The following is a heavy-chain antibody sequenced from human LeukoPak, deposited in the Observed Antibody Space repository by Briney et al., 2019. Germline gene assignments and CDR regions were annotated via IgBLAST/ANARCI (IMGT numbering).Heavy chain of an antibody. Sequence: GGSLRLSCAASGLTFSSYAMSWVRQPPGKGLEWVSAISGSGGSPYYADSVKGRFTIYRDNSKNTLYLQMNSLRAEDTAVYYCAKESWSGGSYSDYWGQGTLVTVSS. V-gene: IGHV3-23*01. J-gene: IGHJ4*02. CDR2: ISGSGGSP. CDR3: AKESWSGGSYSDY. CDR1: GLTFSSYA. D-gene: IGHD1-26*01.